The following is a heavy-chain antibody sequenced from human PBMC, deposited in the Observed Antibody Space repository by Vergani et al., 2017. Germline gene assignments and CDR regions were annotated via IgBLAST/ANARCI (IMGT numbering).Heavy chain of an antibody. Sequence: EVQLVQSGAEVKKPGESLRISCKGSGYSFTSYWISWVRQMPGKGLEWMGRIDPSDSDTRYSPSFQGQVTISADKSISTAYLQWSSLKASDTAMYYCARRADSSSFLLGWGQGTLVTVSS. J-gene: IGHJ4*02. V-gene: IGHV5-10-1*03. CDR3: ARRADSSSFLLG. CDR1: GYSFTSYW. CDR2: IDPSDSDT. D-gene: IGHD6-13*01.